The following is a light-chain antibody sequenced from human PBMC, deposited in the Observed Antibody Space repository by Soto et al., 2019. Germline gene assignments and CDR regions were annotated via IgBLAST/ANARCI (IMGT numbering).Light chain of an antibody. CDR3: QRYNSWRPFT. CDR1: QSIRTN. CDR2: GAS. V-gene: IGKV3-15*01. Sequence: EIVMTQSPATLSVSPGERATLSCRASQSIRTNVGWYQQKPGQAPRLLLYGASTRATCIPARFSGSGSGTESALTLSSLSSEGSAVYYCQRYNSWRPFTFGQGTPLEIK. J-gene: IGKJ5*01.